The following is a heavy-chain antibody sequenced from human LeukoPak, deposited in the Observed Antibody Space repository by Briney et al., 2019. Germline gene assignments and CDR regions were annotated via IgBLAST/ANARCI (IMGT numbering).Heavy chain of an antibody. CDR2: ISGSGGST. CDR3: AKDPYGSELSSGYFDY. J-gene: IGHJ4*02. V-gene: IGHV3-23*01. Sequence: GGSLRLSCAASGLTFSSYGMSWVRQAPGKGLERVSAISGSGGSTYYADSVKGRFTISRDNSKNTLNLQMNSLRAEDTAVYYCAKDPYGSELSSGYFDYWGQGTLVTVSS. CDR1: GLTFSSYG. D-gene: IGHD3-10*01.